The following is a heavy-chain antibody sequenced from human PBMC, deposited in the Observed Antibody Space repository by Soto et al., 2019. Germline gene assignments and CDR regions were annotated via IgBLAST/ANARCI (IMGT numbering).Heavy chain of an antibody. CDR3: ARVRSSGWGRQNENWFDP. Sequence: PGGSLRLSCAASGFTFSSYSMNWVRQAPGKGLEWVSSISSSSSYIYYADSVKGRFTISRDNAKNSLYLQMNSLRAEDTAVYYCARVRSSGWGRQNENWFDPWGQGTLVTVSS. D-gene: IGHD6-19*01. CDR2: ISSSSSYI. J-gene: IGHJ5*02. V-gene: IGHV3-21*01. CDR1: GFTFSSYS.